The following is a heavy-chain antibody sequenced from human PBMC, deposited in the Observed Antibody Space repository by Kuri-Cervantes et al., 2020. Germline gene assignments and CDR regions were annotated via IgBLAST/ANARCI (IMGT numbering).Heavy chain of an antibody. CDR2: SNAGNGNT. J-gene: IGHJ4*02. CDR3: ARANQPHKKYYDFWSASQYYFDY. Sequence: ASVKVSCKASGYTFTSYAMHWVRQAPGQRLEWMGWSNAGNGNTKYSQEFQGRVTITRDTSASTAYMELSSLRSEDTAVYYCARANQPHKKYYDFWSASQYYFDYWGQGTLVTVSS. D-gene: IGHD3-3*01. CDR1: GYTFTSYA. V-gene: IGHV1-3*02.